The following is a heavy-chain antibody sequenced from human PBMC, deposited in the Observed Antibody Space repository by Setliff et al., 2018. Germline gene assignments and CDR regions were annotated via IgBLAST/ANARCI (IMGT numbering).Heavy chain of an antibody. Sequence: ASETLSLTCNVSGDSINRSGYYWGWIRQPPGKGLEWIGSMYYSGSNDYNPSLKSRVTISLDTSKNQFSLRLTSVTAADTAVYYCARSYHLVLTNWFDAWGHGTLVTVSS. CDR2: MYYSGSN. CDR1: GDSINRSGYY. D-gene: IGHD1-26*01. V-gene: IGHV4-39*07. CDR3: ARSYHLVLTNWFDA. J-gene: IGHJ5*01.